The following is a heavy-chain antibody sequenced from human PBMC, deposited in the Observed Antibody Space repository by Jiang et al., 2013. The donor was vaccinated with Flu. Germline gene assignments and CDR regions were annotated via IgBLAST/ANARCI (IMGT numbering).Heavy chain of an antibody. CDR3: ARDKGVVGGASYYYAMDV. CDR2: IHYSGST. CDR1: GGSVSSGDYY. V-gene: IGHV4-61*08. J-gene: IGHJ6*02. Sequence: GLVKPSETLSLTCTVSGGSVSSGDYYWSWIRQPPGKGLEWIAYIHYSGSTKYNPSLESRITTSVDTSKNQLSLRLSFVTAADTAVYYCARDKGVVGGASYYYAMDVWGQGTTVTVSS. D-gene: IGHD2-15*01.